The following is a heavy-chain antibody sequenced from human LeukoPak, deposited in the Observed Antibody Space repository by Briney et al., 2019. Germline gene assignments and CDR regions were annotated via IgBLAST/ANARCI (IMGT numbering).Heavy chain of an antibody. CDR3: ARTYYHDGSGFYPDY. Sequence: PGGSLRLSCAASGFTFSSYGMHWVRQAPGKGLEWVAIIAYDGSNKYYADSVRGRFTISRDNSKHTLYLHMNSLRGEDTAVYYCARTYYHDGSGFYPDYWGQGTLVTVSS. J-gene: IGHJ4*02. V-gene: IGHV3-30*03. CDR1: GFTFSSYG. CDR2: IAYDGSNK. D-gene: IGHD3-22*01.